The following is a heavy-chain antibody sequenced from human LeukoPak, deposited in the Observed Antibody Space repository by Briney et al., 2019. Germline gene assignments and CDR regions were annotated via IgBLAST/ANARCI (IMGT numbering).Heavy chain of an antibody. J-gene: IGHJ4*02. D-gene: IGHD6-25*01. CDR2: LNWNGGRT. Sequence: GGSLRLSCAASGFTFDDYGMSWIRQAPGKGLEWVSGLNWNGGRTGYADSVKGRFTISRDNAKNSLYLQMNSLRAEDTALYYCGKDVKFNRLNYFDYWGQGTLVTVSS. V-gene: IGHV3-20*04. CDR1: GFTFDDYG. CDR3: GKDVKFNRLNYFDY.